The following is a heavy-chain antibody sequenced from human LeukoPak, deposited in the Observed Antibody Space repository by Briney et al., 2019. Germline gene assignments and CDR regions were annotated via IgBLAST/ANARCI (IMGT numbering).Heavy chain of an antibody. Sequence: GGSLRLSCAASGFTFSSYDMNWVRQAPGKGLEWVSSISGSGGSTYYADSVKGRFTISRDNSKNTLYLQMNNLRAEDTAVYYCAKASAGHWYFDLWGRGTLVTVSS. D-gene: IGHD6-13*01. CDR2: ISGSGGST. CDR1: GFTFSSYD. V-gene: IGHV3-23*01. CDR3: AKASAGHWYFDL. J-gene: IGHJ2*01.